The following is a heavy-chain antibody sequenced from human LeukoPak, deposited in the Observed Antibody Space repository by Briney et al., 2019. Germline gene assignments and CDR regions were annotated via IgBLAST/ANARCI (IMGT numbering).Heavy chain of an antibody. D-gene: IGHD6-19*01. CDR1: GGSFSGYY. Sequence: SETLSLTCAVYGGSFSGYYWSWIRQPPGKGLEWIGEINHSGSTNYNPSLKSRVTISVDTSKNQFSLKLSSVTAADTAVYYCARHGIQWLVHVPRMIYYYYMDVWGKGTTVTISS. V-gene: IGHV4-34*01. CDR3: ARHGIQWLVHVPRMIYYYYMDV. CDR2: INHSGST. J-gene: IGHJ6*03.